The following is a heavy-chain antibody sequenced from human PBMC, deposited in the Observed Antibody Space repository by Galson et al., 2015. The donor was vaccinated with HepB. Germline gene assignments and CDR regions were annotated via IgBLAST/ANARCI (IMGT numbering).Heavy chain of an antibody. CDR2: ISYDGSNK. D-gene: IGHD3-22*01. J-gene: IGHJ4*02. Sequence: SLRLSCAASGFTFSSYAMHWVRQAPGKGLEWVAVISYDGSNKYYADSVKGRFTISRDNSKNTLYLQMNSLRAEDTAVYYCAKAASSSGYLGPAWEYWGQGTLVTVSS. CDR1: GFTFSSYA. V-gene: IGHV3-30*04. CDR3: AKAASSSGYLGPAWEY.